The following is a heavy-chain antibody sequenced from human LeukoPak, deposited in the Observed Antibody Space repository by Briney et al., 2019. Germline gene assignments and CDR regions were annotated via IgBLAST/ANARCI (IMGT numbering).Heavy chain of an antibody. CDR2: INPNSGGT. J-gene: IGHJ6*02. Sequence: ASVKVSCKASGYTFSSYGITWVRQAPGQGLEWMGWINPNSGGTNYAQKFQGRVTMTRDTSISTAYMELSRLRSDDTAVYYCARFPDKYSSSWPYYYGMDVWGQGTTVTVSS. D-gene: IGHD6-13*01. CDR1: GYTFSSYG. CDR3: ARFPDKYSSSWPYYYGMDV. V-gene: IGHV1-2*02.